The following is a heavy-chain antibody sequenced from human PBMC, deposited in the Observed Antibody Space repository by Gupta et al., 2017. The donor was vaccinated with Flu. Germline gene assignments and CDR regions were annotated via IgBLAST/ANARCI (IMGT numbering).Heavy chain of an antibody. J-gene: IGHJ4*02. D-gene: IGHD2-21*02. CDR2: INPRDSDT. V-gene: IGHV5-51*01. Sequence: EVQLVQSGAEVKEPGESLKISCVTSGYRFSDHWIGWVRQVPGKGLEWMGIINPRDSDTRYNTSFRGQVTISVDASVNTAFLQWGSLRYSDTAIYYCARQDYGGDSKGFNYWGQGTLVAVSS. CDR1: GYRFSDHW. CDR3: ARQDYGGDSKGFNY.